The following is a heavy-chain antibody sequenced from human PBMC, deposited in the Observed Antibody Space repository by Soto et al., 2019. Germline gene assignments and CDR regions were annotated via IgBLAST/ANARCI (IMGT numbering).Heavy chain of an antibody. CDR3: ATYVNSAMAFDY. CDR2: INPNGGST. CDR1: GYTFTHYY. V-gene: IGHV1-46*01. D-gene: IGHD5-18*01. Sequence: GASVKVSCKASGYTFTHYYMHWVRQAPGQGLEWMGIINPNGGSTTYAQRFRAGFTMTRDTSTSTVYMELSSLRSEDSAAYYCATYVNSAMAFDYWGQGTLVTVSS. J-gene: IGHJ4*02.